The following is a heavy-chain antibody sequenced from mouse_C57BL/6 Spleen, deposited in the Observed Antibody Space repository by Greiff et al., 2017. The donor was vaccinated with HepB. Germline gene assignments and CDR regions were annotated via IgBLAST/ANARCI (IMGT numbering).Heavy chain of an antibody. Sequence: VQLQQSGAELAKPGASVKLSCKASGYTFTSYWMHWVKQRPGQGLEWIGYINPSSGYTKYNQKFKDKVTLTADKSSSTAYMKLSSLTYEDSAVYYCARKGDYDGYFDVWGTGTTVTVSS. CDR1: GYTFTSYW. CDR3: ARKGDYDGYFDV. J-gene: IGHJ1*03. V-gene: IGHV1-7*01. CDR2: INPSSGYT. D-gene: IGHD2-4*01.